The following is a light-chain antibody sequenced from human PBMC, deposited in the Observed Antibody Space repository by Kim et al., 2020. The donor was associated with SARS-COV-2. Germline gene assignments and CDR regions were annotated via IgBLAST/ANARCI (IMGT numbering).Light chain of an antibody. CDR1: QSVSSSY. V-gene: IGKV3-20*01. CDR3: QQYGSSRA. J-gene: IGKJ2*01. Sequence: EIVLTQSPGTLSLSPGERATLSCRASQSVSSSYLAWYQQKPGQAPRLLIYGASSRATGIPDRFSGSGSGTDFTLTISRLEPEDFAVYYCQQYGSSRAFVQGTKLEI. CDR2: GAS.